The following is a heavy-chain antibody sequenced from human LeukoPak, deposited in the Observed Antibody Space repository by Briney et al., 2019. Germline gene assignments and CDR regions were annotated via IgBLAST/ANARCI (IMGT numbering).Heavy chain of an antibody. D-gene: IGHD3-22*01. CDR2: ISYDGSNE. V-gene: IGHV3-30-3*01. Sequence: GSLRLSCAASGFTFSYYTMHWVRQAPGKGLEWVAVISYDGSNEYYADSVKGRFTISRDNSKNTLYLQMNSLRVEDTAVYYCARVLNYYDSSGYYFSYWGQGTLVTVSS. J-gene: IGHJ4*02. CDR3: ARVLNYYDSSGYYFSY. CDR1: GFTFSYYT.